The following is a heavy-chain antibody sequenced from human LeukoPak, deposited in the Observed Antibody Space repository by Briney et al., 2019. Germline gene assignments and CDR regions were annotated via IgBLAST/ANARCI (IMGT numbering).Heavy chain of an antibody. Sequence: ASVNVSCKASGHTFTSYGINWVRQAPGQGLEWMGWISAYNGNTDYAQKFQGRVTMTTDTSTSTAYMELRSLRSDDTAVYYCARDHGVAVAGTWGYWGQGTLVTVSS. J-gene: IGHJ4*02. V-gene: IGHV1-18*01. CDR3: ARDHGVAVAGTWGY. CDR1: GHTFTSYG. CDR2: ISAYNGNT. D-gene: IGHD6-19*01.